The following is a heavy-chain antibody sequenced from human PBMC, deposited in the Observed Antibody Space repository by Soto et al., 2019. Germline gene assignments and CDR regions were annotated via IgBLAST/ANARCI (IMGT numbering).Heavy chain of an antibody. V-gene: IGHV4-59*08. CDR3: ARHKGNLHSFDY. J-gene: IGHJ4*02. CDR1: GGSISSYY. CDR2: IYYSGST. Sequence: LSLTCTVSGGSISSYYWSWIRQPPGKGLEWIGYIYYSGSTNYNPSLKSRVTISVDTSKNQFSLKLSSVTAADTAVYYCARHKGNLHSFDYWGQGTLVPVSS.